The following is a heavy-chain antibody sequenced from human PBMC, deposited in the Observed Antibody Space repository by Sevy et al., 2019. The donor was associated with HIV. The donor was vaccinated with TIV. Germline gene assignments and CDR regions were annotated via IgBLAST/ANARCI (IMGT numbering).Heavy chain of an antibody. CDR1: GFTFSSYD. J-gene: IGHJ6*02. CDR3: ARVVAYCSGGSCFPGYYYGMDV. Sequence: GGSLRLSCVAAGFTFSSYDMHWVRQVTGKGLEWISGVGPAGDQFYPGSVKGRFTISRENAKNSFYLQMNNLRAGDTAVYYCARVVAYCSGGSCFPGYYYGMDVWGQGTTVTVSS. CDR2: VGPAGDQ. V-gene: IGHV3-13*05. D-gene: IGHD2-15*01.